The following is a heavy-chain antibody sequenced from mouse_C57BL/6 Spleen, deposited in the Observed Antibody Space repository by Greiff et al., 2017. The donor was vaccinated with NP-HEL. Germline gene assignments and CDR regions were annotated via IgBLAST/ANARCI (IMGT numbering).Heavy chain of an antibody. V-gene: IGHV1-64*01. CDR3: ARQRGRDYDGWYFDV. CDR1: GYTFTSYW. D-gene: IGHD2-4*01. CDR2: IHPNSGST. J-gene: IGHJ1*03. Sequence: QVQLQQPGAELVKPGASVKLSCKASGYTFTSYWMHWVKQRPGQGLEWIGMIHPNSGSTNYNEKFKSKATLTVDKSSSTAYMQLSSLTSEDSAVYYCARQRGRDYDGWYFDVWGTGTTVTVSS.